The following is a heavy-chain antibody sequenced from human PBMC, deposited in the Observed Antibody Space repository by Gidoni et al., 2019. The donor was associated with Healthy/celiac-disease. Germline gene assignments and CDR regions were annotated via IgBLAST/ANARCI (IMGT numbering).Heavy chain of an antibody. D-gene: IGHD3-10*01. CDR1: GGSFSGYY. J-gene: IGHJ6*03. CDR3: ARGPGGYYYMDV. CDR2: INHSGST. Sequence: QVQLQPWGAGLLKPSETLSLTCAVYGGSFSGYYWSWIRQPPGKGLEWIGEINHSGSTNYNPSLKSRVTISVDTSKNQFSLKLSSVTAADTAVYYCARGPGGYYYMDVWGKGTTVTVSS. V-gene: IGHV4-34*01.